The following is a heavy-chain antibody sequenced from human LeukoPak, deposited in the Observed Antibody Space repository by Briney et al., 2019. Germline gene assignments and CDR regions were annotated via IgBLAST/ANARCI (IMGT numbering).Heavy chain of an antibody. V-gene: IGHV3-20*04. CDR3: AKDRVRNFDY. CDR1: GFNFDAYG. J-gene: IGHJ4*02. D-gene: IGHD1-1*01. Sequence: GGSLRLSCAASGFNFDAYGMSWVRQVPGKGLEWVSTIEWNGGRRTYVDSVKGRFTISRDNAKRSLYLQMNSLRAEDTAVYYCAKDRVRNFDYWGQGTLVTVSS. CDR2: IEWNGGRR.